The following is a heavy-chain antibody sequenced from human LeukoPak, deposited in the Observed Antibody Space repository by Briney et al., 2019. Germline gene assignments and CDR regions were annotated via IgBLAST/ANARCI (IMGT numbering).Heavy chain of an antibody. CDR1: GFTLRSYW. CDR3: ARAYGMDV. V-gene: IGHV3-74*01. Sequence: PGGSLRLFCVASGFTLRSYWMHWVRQVPGKGLVWVSRINNAGSSTNYADSVKGRFTISRDNAKNTLYLQMSSLRAEDTAVYFCARAYGMDVWGQGTTVTVSS. CDR2: INNAGSST. J-gene: IGHJ6*02.